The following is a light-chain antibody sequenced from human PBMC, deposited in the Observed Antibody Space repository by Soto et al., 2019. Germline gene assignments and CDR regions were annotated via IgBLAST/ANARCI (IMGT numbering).Light chain of an antibody. CDR2: GAS. J-gene: IGKJ1*01. V-gene: IGKV3D-20*02. Sequence: EIVLTQSPGTLSLSPGERATLSCRASQSVSNNYLAWYQQKPGQAPRLLIYGASNRATGIPDRFSGSGSGTDFTLTIRGLQPEDFATYYCQQSSGSRDWAFGQGTKVDIK. CDR3: QQSSGSRDWA. CDR1: QSVSNNY.